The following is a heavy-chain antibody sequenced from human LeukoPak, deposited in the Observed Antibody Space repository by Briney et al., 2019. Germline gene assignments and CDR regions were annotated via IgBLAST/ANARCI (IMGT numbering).Heavy chain of an antibody. CDR3: ARAGGLYCSSTSCYGYYYYYYYMDV. V-gene: IGHV4-4*07. J-gene: IGHJ6*03. D-gene: IGHD2-2*01. CDR2: IYTSGST. Sequence: SETLSLTCTVSGGSISSYYLSWIRQPAGKGLEWIGRIYTSGSTNYNPSLKSRFTMSVGTSKNQFSLKLSSVTAADTAVYYCARAGGLYCSSTSCYGYYYYYYYMDVWGKGTTVTVSS. CDR1: GGSISSYY.